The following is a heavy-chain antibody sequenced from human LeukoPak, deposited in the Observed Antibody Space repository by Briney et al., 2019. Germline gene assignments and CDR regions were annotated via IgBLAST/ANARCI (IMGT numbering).Heavy chain of an antibody. CDR3: ARRTLGLLAP. D-gene: IGHD2-15*01. CDR1: GGSISSYY. J-gene: IGHJ5*02. V-gene: IGHV4-59*08. Sequence: SETLSLTCTVSGGSISSYYWSWIRQPPGKGLEWIGYIYYSGSTNYNPSLKSRVTISVDTSKNQFSLKLSSVTAADTAVYYCARRTLGLLAPWGQGTLVTVSS. CDR2: IYYSGST.